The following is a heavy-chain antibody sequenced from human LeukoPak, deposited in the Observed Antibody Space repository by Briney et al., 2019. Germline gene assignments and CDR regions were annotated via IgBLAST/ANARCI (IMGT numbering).Heavy chain of an antibody. V-gene: IGHV4-59*01. CDR1: GGSISSYY. CDR2: IYYSGST. J-gene: IGHJ3*02. CDR3: AREGLRDAFDI. Sequence: PSETLSLTCTVSGGSISSYYWSSIRQPPGKGLEWIGYIYYSGSTNYNPSLKSRVTISVDTSKNQFSLKLSSVTAADTAVYYCAREGLRDAFDIWGQGTMVTVSS.